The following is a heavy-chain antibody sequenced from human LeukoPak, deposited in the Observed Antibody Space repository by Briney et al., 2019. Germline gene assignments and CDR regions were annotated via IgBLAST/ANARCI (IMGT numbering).Heavy chain of an antibody. CDR3: ASRHTATLPDDAFDI. J-gene: IGHJ3*02. CDR2: ISAYNGNT. D-gene: IGHD5-18*01. CDR1: GYTFTSYG. V-gene: IGHV1-18*01. Sequence: GASVKVSCKASGYTFTSYGISWARQAPGQGLEWMGWISAYNGNTNYAQKLQGRVTMTTDTSTSTAYMELRSLRSDDTAVYYCASRHTATLPDDAFDIWGQGTMVTVSS.